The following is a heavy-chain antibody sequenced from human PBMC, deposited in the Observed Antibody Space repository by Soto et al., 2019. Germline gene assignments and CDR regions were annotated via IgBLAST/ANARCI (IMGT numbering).Heavy chain of an antibody. J-gene: IGHJ5*02. CDR1: GFTFSSYS. Sequence: SLRLSCAASGFTFSSYSMNWVRQAPGKGLEWVSSISSSSSYIYYADSVKGRFTISRDNAKNSLYLQMNSLRAEDTAVYYCARTPLVVPAANNWFDPWGQGTLVTVSS. CDR3: ARTPLVVPAANNWFDP. CDR2: ISSSSSYI. D-gene: IGHD2-2*01. V-gene: IGHV3-21*01.